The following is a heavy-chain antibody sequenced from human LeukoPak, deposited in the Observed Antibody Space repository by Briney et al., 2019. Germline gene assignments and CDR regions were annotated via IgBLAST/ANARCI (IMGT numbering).Heavy chain of an antibody. CDR1: GGSISSGSYY. V-gene: IGHV4-39*01. D-gene: IGHD1-26*01. Sequence: SETLSLTCTVSGGSISSGSYYWAWIRQPPGKGLEWIGTIYYSGSTYYNPSLKNRVTISVDPSSNQFSLKLNSVTAADTAVYYCAGRGSGSYYYFDYWSQGTLVTVSS. CDR2: IYYSGST. CDR3: AGRGSGSYYYFDY. J-gene: IGHJ4*02.